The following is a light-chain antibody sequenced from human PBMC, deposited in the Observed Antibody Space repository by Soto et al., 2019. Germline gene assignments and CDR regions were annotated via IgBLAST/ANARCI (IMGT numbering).Light chain of an antibody. CDR1: QSISSW. V-gene: IGKV1-5*03. Sequence: DIQMTQSPSTLSASVGDRVTITCRASQSISSWLAWYQQKAGKAPKLLICKASTLQSGVPSRFSGSESGTEFTLTISSLQPDDFATYCCQQYNSYPLTFGQGTKVEIK. CDR3: QQYNSYPLT. CDR2: KAS. J-gene: IGKJ1*01.